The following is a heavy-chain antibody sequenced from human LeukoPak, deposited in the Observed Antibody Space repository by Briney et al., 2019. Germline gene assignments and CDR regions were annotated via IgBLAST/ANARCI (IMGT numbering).Heavy chain of an antibody. V-gene: IGHV4-38-2*01. CDR3: ARGSSYYYGSGSYYSERDNWFDP. D-gene: IGHD3-10*01. CDR1: GYSISSGYY. CDR2: IYHSGST. J-gene: IGHJ5*02. Sequence: PSETLSLTCAVSGYSISSGYYWGWIRQPPGKGLEWIGSIYHSGSTYYNPSLKSRVTISVETSKNQFSLKLSSVTAADTAVYYCARGSSYYYGSGSYYSERDNWFDPWGQGTLVTVSS.